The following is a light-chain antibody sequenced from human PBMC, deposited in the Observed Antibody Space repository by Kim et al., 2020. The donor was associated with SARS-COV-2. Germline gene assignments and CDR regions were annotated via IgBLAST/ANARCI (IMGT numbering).Light chain of an antibody. CDR2: DAS. CDR1: QTVRGDY. Sequence: LSPGGGATLACRASQTVRGDYVAWYQQRPGQAPRPLICDASRRATDVPDRFSASGSGTDFTLTISRLEPDDFGVYYCQQYDSEPDTFGQGTKLEI. CDR3: QQYDSEPDT. V-gene: IGKV3-20*01. J-gene: IGKJ2*01.